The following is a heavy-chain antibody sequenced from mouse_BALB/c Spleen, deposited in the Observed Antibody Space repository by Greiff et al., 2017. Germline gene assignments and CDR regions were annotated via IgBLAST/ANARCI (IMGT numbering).Heavy chain of an antibody. CDR3: ARQLLLYYFDY. Sequence: EVKLVESGGDLVKPGGSLKLSCAASGFTFSSYGMSWVRQTPDKRLEWVATISSGGSYTYYPDSVKGRFTISRDNAKNTLYLQMSSLKSEDTAMYYCARQLLLYYFDYWGQGTTLTVSS. D-gene: IGHD2-3*01. CDR2: ISSGGSYT. CDR1: GFTFSSYG. V-gene: IGHV5-6*01. J-gene: IGHJ2*01.